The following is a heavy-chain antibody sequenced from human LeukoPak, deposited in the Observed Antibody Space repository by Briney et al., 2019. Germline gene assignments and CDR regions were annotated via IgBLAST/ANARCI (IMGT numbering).Heavy chain of an antibody. V-gene: IGHV1-2*02. D-gene: IGHD5-18*01. CDR2: INPNSGGT. CDR3: ATYDTAMVSRSLVYAY. CDR1: GYTFTGYY. J-gene: IGHJ4*02. Sequence: ASVKVSCKASGYTFTGYYMHWVRQAPGQGLGWMGWINPNSGGTNYAQKFQGRVTMTRDTSISTAYMELSRLRSDDTAVYYCATYDTAMVSRSLVYAYWGQGTLVTVSS.